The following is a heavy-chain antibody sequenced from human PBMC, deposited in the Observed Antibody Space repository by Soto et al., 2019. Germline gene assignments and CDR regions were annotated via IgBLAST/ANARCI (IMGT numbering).Heavy chain of an antibody. CDR1: GGSFSGYY. D-gene: IGHD3-22*01. J-gene: IGHJ4*02. CDR3: ARVSRRTPPSRYYYDSSGYYQGYFDY. CDR2: INHSGST. V-gene: IGHV4-34*01. Sequence: SETLSLTCAVYGGSFSGYYWSWIRQPPGKGLEWIGEINHSGSTNYNPSLKSRVTISVDTSKNQFSLKLSSVTAADAAVYYCARVSRRTPPSRYYYDSSGYYQGYFDYWGQGTLVTVSS.